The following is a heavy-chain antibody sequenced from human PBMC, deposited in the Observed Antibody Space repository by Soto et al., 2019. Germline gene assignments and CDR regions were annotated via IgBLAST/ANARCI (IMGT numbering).Heavy chain of an antibody. V-gene: IGHV4-39*01. D-gene: IGHD5-12*01. CDR2: IYYSGST. CDR1: GGSISNSAYY. CDR3: ARQVALNSGWRPYYFDY. J-gene: IGHJ4*02. Sequence: SETLSLTCTVSGGSISNSAYYWGWIRQPPGKGLEWIGSIYYSGSTFYNPSLKSRVTISVDTSKNQFSLKLSSVTAADTAVYHCARQVALNSGWRPYYFDYWGQGTLVTVSS.